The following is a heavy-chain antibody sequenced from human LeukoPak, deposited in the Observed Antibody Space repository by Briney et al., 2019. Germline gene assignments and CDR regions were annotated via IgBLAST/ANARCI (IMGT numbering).Heavy chain of an antibody. CDR3: ASNYYDSSGYLYFDY. D-gene: IGHD3-22*01. CDR2: IYPGGST. CDR1: GGSISSYY. Sequence: SETLSLTCTVTGGSISSYYWSWIRQPAGKGLEWIGRIYPGGSTNYNPSLKSRVTISVDTSKNQFSLKLSSVTAADTAVYYCASNYYDSSGYLYFDYWGQGTLVTVSS. V-gene: IGHV4-4*07. J-gene: IGHJ4*02.